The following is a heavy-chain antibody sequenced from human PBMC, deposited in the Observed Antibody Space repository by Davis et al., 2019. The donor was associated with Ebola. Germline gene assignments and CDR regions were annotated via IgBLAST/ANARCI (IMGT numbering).Heavy chain of an antibody. CDR1: GFAFSTYS. V-gene: IGHV3-21*01. Sequence: PSETLSLTCAASGFAFSTYSVNWVRQAPGKGLEWVSSISSTSYFIYYADSLKGRFTISRDNAKNSLYLQMNSLRAEDTAVYYCARGGLYDSSGYSHAAFDVWGRGTMVTVSS. CDR3: ARGGLYDSSGYSHAAFDV. D-gene: IGHD3-22*01. CDR2: ISSTSYFI. J-gene: IGHJ3*01.